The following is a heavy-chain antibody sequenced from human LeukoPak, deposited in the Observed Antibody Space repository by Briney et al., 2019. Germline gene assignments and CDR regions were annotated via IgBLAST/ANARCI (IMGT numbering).Heavy chain of an antibody. V-gene: IGHV1-2*02. CDR1: GYTFTGYY. J-gene: IGHJ3*02. CDR2: INPNSGGT. CDR3: ARDRRRYYDILTGYPLGAFDI. D-gene: IGHD3-9*01. Sequence: ASVKVSCKASGYTFTGYYMHWVRQAPGQGLEWMGWINPNSGGTNYAQKFQGRVTMTRDTSISTAYMELSRLRSDDTAVYYCARDRRRYYDILTGYPLGAFDIWGQGTTVTVSS.